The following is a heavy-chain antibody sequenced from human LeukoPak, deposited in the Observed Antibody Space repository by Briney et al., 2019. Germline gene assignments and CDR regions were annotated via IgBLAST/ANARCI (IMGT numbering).Heavy chain of an antibody. CDR2: INHSRST. V-gene: IGHV4-34*01. J-gene: IGHJ6*03. D-gene: IGHD3-10*01. CDR3: ARLHRGFYYMDV. CDR1: GVSFSGYY. Sequence: NPSETLSLTCAVYGVSFSGYYWSWIRQPPGKGLEWIGEINHSRSTNYNPSLKSRVTISVHTSKNQFSLKLSSVTAADTAVYYCARLHRGFYYMDVWGKGTTVTVSS.